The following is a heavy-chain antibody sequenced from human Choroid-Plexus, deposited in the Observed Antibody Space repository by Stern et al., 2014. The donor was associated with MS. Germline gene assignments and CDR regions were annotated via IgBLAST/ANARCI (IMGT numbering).Heavy chain of an antibody. CDR2: IKEDGTEK. J-gene: IGHJ6*02. CDR1: GFTFGNYW. V-gene: IGHV3-7*01. CDR3: ARVYNTIYGIVTQRGSGMDV. D-gene: IGHD3-3*01. Sequence: EVQLVESGGGLVQPGGSLTISCTAAGFTFGNYWMTWVRQAPGKGLEWVANIKEDGTEKNYVDAVKGLFTISKDNATNSLYLQMNSLRVEDTALYYCARVYNTIYGIVTQRGSGMDVWGQGTTVIVSS.